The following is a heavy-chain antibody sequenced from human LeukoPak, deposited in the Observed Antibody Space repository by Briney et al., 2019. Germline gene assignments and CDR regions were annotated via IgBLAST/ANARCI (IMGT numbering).Heavy chain of an antibody. J-gene: IGHJ4*02. V-gene: IGHV3-30-3*01. Sequence: GGSLRLSCAASGFTFSSYAMHWVRQAAGKGLEWVVVISYDGSNKYYADSVKGRFTISRDNSKNTLYLQMNSLKTEDTAVYYCTTQMTYYYDSSGNYFDYWGQGTLVTVSS. CDR3: TTQMTYYYDSSGNYFDY. CDR1: GFTFSSYA. D-gene: IGHD3-22*01. CDR2: ISYDGSNK.